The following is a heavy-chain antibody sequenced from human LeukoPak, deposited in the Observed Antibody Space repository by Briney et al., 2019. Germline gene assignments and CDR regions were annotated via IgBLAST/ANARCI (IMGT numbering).Heavy chain of an antibody. CDR2: IRSKAYGGTT. V-gene: IGHV3-49*04. CDR1: GFTFGDYA. CDR3: TRAFRHGGYAGPLYYFDY. Sequence: GGSLRLSCTASGFTFGDYAMSWVRQAPGKGLEWVGFIRSKAYGGTTEYAASVKGRFTISRDDSKSIAYLQMNSLKTEDTAVYYCTRAFRHGGYAGPLYYFDYWGQGTLVTVSS. D-gene: IGHD5-12*01. J-gene: IGHJ4*02.